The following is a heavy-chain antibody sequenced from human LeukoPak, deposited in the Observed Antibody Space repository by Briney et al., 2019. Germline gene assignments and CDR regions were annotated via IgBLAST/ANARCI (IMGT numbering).Heavy chain of an antibody. J-gene: IGHJ5*01. CDR2: ISGSGGTT. CDR1: GFTFRSDA. V-gene: IGHV3-23*01. D-gene: IGHD1-26*01. Sequence: PGGSLRLSCAASGFTFRSDAMSWVRQAPGKGLEWVSGISGSGGTTYYADSVKGRFTMSRDNSKNTLYLQMSSLRAEDTAIYYCARDFRRSGSYGWFDSWGQGTLVTVSS. CDR3: ARDFRRSGSYGWFDS.